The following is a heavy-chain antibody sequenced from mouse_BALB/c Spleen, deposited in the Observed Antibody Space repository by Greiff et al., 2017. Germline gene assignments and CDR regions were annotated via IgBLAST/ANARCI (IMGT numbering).Heavy chain of an antibody. D-gene: IGHD2-3*01. CDR2: INPSSGYT. J-gene: IGHJ3*01. V-gene: IGHV1-4*02. Sequence: QVQLKQSAAELARPGASVKMSCKASGYTFTSYTMHWVKQRPGQGLEWIGYINPSSGYTEYNQKFKDKTTLTADKSSSTAYMQLSSLTSEDSAVYYCARREDDGYYRFAYWGQGTLVTVSA. CDR3: ARREDDGYYRFAY. CDR1: GYTFTSYT.